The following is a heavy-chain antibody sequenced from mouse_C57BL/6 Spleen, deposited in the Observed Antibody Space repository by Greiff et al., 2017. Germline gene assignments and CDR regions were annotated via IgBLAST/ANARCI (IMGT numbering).Heavy chain of an antibody. V-gene: IGHV2-6-1*01. J-gene: IGHJ4*01. D-gene: IGHD2-4*01. CDR3: ARQRLYDYDGYAMDY. Sequence: VMLVESGPGLVAPSQRLSITCTVSGFSLTSYGVHWVRQPPGKGLEWLVVIWSDGSTTYNSALKSRLSISKDNSKSQVFLKMNSLQTDDTAMYYCARQRLYDYDGYAMDYWGQGTSVTVSS. CDR1: GFSLTSYG. CDR2: IWSDGST.